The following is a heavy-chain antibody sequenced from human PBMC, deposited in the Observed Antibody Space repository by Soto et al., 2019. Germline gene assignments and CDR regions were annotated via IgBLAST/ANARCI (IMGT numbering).Heavy chain of an antibody. D-gene: IGHD1-26*01. Sequence: EVQLVESGGGLVQPGGSLRLSCAASGFTFSDHDMDWVRQAPGKGLEWVGRSRNNANSYSTEYAASVKGRFTISREESKNSLYLQMNSLKTEDTAVYYCARFSGSYTRGLDYWGQGTLVTVSS. V-gene: IGHV3-72*01. J-gene: IGHJ4*02. CDR2: SRNNANSYST. CDR3: ARFSGSYTRGLDY. CDR1: GFTFSDHD.